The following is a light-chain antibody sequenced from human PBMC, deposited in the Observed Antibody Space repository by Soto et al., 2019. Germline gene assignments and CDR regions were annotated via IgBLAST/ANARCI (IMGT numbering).Light chain of an antibody. CDR1: QTISSY. CDR2: AAS. J-gene: IGKJ1*01. CDR3: QQYNSYSWT. Sequence: DIQMTQSPSSLSASVGDRVTITCRASQTISSYLNWYQQKPGKAPKLLIYAASSLQSGVPSRFSGSGSGTDFTLTISSLQPDDFATYYCQQYNSYSWTFGQGTKVEI. V-gene: IGKV1-39*01.